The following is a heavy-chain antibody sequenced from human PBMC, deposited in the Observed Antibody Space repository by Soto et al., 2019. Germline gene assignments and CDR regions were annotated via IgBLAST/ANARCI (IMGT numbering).Heavy chain of an antibody. Sequence: PSETLSLTCAVSGDSISGSQWWSWVRLPPGKGLEWIGEISHTGTTNYSPSFQGLVTISADTSLNTAYLKWGSLRASDTATYYCARGFTGSAGRFDPWGQGTVVTVSS. D-gene: IGHD2-8*02. CDR3: ARGFTGSAGRFDP. V-gene: IGHV4-4*02. J-gene: IGHJ5*02. CDR2: ISHTGTT. CDR1: GDSISGSQW.